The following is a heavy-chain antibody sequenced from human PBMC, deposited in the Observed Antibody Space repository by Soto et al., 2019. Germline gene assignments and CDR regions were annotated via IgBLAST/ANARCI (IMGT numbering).Heavy chain of an antibody. Sequence: PGGSLRLSCAASGFIFSDYYMSWVRQTKGKGLEWISYISTRSTYTNYADSVKGRFTISRDNTKNSLYLQMDSLRVEDTAVYYCARDLACKIGKVGRYYYGMDVWGQGTTFTVSS. J-gene: IGHJ6*02. V-gene: IGHV3-11*06. CDR2: ISTRSTYT. D-gene: IGHD1-26*01. CDR3: ARDLACKIGKVGRYYYGMDV. CDR1: GFIFSDYY.